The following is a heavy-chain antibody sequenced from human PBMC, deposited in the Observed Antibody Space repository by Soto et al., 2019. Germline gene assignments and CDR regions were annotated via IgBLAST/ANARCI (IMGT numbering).Heavy chain of an antibody. CDR3: ARGSSSWSEPRYIAL. CDR2: IYHSGST. V-gene: IGHV4-4*02. CDR1: GGSISSSNW. D-gene: IGHD6-13*01. J-gene: IGHJ2*01. Sequence: QVQLQESGPGLVKPSGTLSLTCAVSGGSISSSNWWSWVRQPPGKGLEWIGEIYHSGSTNYNPSLVRVVTIXXDXSXXQFSLKLGSVTAAATAVYYCARGSSSWSEPRYIALWGRGTLVIVSS.